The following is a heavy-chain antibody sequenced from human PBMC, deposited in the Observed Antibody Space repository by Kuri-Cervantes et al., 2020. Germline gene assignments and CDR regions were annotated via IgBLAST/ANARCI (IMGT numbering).Heavy chain of an antibody. CDR1: GFTFSGYS. J-gene: IGHJ6*02. D-gene: IGHD3-10*01. Sequence: GGSLRLSCAASGFTFSGYSMNWVRRAPGKGLEWVSYISSGSSTIYQADSVQGRFTISRDNAKNSLYLQMNSLRAEDTAVYYCARAAITLVRGVTGPDDGMDVWGQGTTVTVSS. CDR3: ARAAITLVRGVTGPDDGMDV. CDR2: ISSGSSTI. V-gene: IGHV3-48*01.